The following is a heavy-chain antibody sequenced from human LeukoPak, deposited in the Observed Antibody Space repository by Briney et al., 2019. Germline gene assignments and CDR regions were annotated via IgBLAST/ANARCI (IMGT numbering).Heavy chain of an antibody. CDR3: AASIALPRLADPVQYPIPVPRTIDY. CDR1: GITFSSYA. D-gene: IGHD2-8*01. CDR2: ITRGGDST. V-gene: IGHV3-23*01. J-gene: IGHJ4*02. Sequence: GGSLRLSCAASGITFSSYAMNWVRQAPGKGPEWVSGITRGGDSTYYADSVRGRFIISRDNSMNTLYLQMNSLTAADTAVYYCAASIALPRLADPVQYPIPVPRTIDYWGQGTLVTVSS.